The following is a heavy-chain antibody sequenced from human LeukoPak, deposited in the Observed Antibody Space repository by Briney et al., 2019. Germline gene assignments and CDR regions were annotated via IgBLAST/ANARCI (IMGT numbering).Heavy chain of an antibody. D-gene: IGHD4-17*01. CDR1: GFTFDDYG. CDR2: INWNGGST. V-gene: IGHV3-20*04. Sequence: GGSLRLSCAASGFTFDDYGMSWVRQAPGKGLEWVSGINWNGGSTGYADSVKGQFTISRDNAKNSLYLQMNSLRAEDTALYYCARTTVTTYGYYYYMDVWGKGTTVTVSS. CDR3: ARTTVTTYGYYYYMDV. J-gene: IGHJ6*03.